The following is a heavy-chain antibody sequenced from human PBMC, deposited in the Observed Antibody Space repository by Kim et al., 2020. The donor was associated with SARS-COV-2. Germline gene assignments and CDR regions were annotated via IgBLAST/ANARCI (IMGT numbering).Heavy chain of an antibody. CDR3: ARAPWTGGYS. CDR1: GFTVNDNY. V-gene: IGHV3-66*01. Sequence: GGSLRLSCVASGFTVNDNYMSWVRQAPGKGLEWVCGMNTGDRTYCAGSVRDRFIISRDSSKNTLYLQMNRLRAEDTAVYYCARAPWTGGYSWGQGTLVAVSS. CDR2: MNTGDRT. D-gene: IGHD7-27*01. J-gene: IGHJ4*02.